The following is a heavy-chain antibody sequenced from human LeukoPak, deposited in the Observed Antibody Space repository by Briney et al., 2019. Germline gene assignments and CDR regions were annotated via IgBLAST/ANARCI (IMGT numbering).Heavy chain of an antibody. CDR2: IKTKIDGGTT. V-gene: IGHV3-15*01. CDR3: TTESYCSSTSCPGTFDF. J-gene: IGHJ4*02. D-gene: IGHD2-2*01. CDR1: GFTFSHVW. Sequence: GGSLRLSCAASGFTFSHVWMSWVRQAPGKGLEWVGRIKTKIDGGTTGYAAPVKGRFTISRDDSKNTLYLQINSLKTDDTAVYYCTTESYCSSTSCPGTFDFWGQGTLVTVSS.